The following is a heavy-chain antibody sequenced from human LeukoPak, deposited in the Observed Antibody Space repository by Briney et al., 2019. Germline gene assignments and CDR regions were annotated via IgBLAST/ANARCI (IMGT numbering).Heavy chain of an antibody. CDR3: ARGASYYYYYYYMDV. D-gene: IGHD2-2*01. CDR1: GYTFTSYG. Sequence: ASVKVSCKASGYTFTSYGISWVRQAPGQGLEGMGWISAYNGNTNYAQKFQGRVTITADESTSTAYMELSSLRSEDTAVYYCARGASYYYYYYYMDVWGKGTTVTISS. CDR2: ISAYNGNT. J-gene: IGHJ6*03. V-gene: IGHV1-18*01.